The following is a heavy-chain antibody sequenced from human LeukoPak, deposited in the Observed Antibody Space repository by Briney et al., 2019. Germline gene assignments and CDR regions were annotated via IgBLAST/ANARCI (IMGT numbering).Heavy chain of an antibody. V-gene: IGHV1-18*01. CDR3: ARSAPGYSSGWPDY. Sequence: ASVKVSCKASGYTFTSYGISWVRQAPGQGPEWMGWISAYNGNTNYEQELQGRVTMTTDTSTSTAYMEVRSLRFDDTAVYYCARSAPGYSSGWPDYWGQGTLVTVSS. CDR1: GYTFTSYG. CDR2: ISAYNGNT. J-gene: IGHJ4*02. D-gene: IGHD6-19*01.